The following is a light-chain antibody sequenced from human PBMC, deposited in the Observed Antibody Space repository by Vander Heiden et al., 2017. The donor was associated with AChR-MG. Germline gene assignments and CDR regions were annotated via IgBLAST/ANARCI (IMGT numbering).Light chain of an antibody. CDR3: QQYGSSPGYT. CDR2: GAS. J-gene: IGKJ2*01. CDR1: QSVSSSY. Sequence: EIVLTQSPGTLSLSPGERATLSCRASQSVSSSYLAWYQQKPGQAPRLLISGASSSATGIPDRFSGSGSETDFTLTISRLEPEDFAVYYCQQYGSSPGYTFGQGTKLEIK. V-gene: IGKV3-20*01.